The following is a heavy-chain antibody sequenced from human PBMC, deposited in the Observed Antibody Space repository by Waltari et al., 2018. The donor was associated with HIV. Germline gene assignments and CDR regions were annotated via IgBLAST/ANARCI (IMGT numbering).Heavy chain of an antibody. CDR1: GGSIRGYY. Sequence: QVQLQESGPGLVKPSETLSLTCTVSGGSIRGYYCSWIRQPAGKGLEWIGQIYISGSTNYNPSLKSRVTMSLDASKNLFSLKMRSVTAADTAVYYCARENILLLFGESYYNYYGMDVWGQGTTVTVSS. CDR3: ARENILLLFGESYYNYYGMDV. CDR2: IYISGST. J-gene: IGHJ6*02. V-gene: IGHV4-4*07. D-gene: IGHD3-10*01.